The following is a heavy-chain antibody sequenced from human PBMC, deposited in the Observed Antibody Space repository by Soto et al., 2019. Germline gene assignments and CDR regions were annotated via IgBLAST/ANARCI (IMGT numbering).Heavy chain of an antibody. D-gene: IGHD1-1*01. CDR3: ARVDAYNQPNFGY. J-gene: IGHJ4*02. V-gene: IGHV1-18*01. Sequence: QVQLVQSGAEVKKPGASVKVSCKASGYTFTSYTITWVRQAPGQGLEWMGWINPYNSNTNYAQKFQDRVTMTTDTPTSKTYMELRRLRSDDTAVYYCARVDAYNQPNFGYWGQGTLVTVSS. CDR1: GYTFTSYT. CDR2: INPYNSNT.